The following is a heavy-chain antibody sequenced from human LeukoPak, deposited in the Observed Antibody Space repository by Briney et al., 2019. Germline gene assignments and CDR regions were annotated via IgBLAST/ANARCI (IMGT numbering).Heavy chain of an antibody. V-gene: IGHV1-69*13. CDR3: ARVSGWSTYYFNY. CDR2: IIPIFGTA. D-gene: IGHD6-19*01. CDR1: GGTFSSYA. J-gene: IGHJ4*02. Sequence: EASVKVSCTASGGTFSSYAISWVRQAPGQGLEWMGGIIPIFGTANYAQKFQGRVTITADESTSTAYMELSSLRSEDTAVYYCARVSGWSTYYFNYWGQGTLVTVSS.